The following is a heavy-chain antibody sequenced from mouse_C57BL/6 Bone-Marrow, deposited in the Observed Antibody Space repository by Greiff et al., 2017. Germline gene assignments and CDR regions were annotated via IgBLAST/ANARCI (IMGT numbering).Heavy chain of an antibody. CDR1: GYTFTSYW. V-gene: IGHV1-50*01. CDR3: ARDSNYVDYYGMDY. D-gene: IGHD2-5*01. J-gene: IGHJ4*01. Sequence: VQLQQPGAELVKPGASVKLSCKASGYTFTSYWMQWVKQRPGQGLEWIGEIDPSDSNTNYNQKFKGKATLTVDTSSSTAYMQLSSLTSEDSAVYYCARDSNYVDYYGMDYWGQGTSVTVSS. CDR2: IDPSDSNT.